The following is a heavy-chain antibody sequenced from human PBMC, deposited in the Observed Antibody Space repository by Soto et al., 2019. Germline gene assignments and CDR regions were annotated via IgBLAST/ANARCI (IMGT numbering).Heavy chain of an antibody. V-gene: IGHV3-21*01. J-gene: IGHJ4*02. Sequence: EVQLVESGGGLVKPGGSLRLSCAASGFTFNNYGMNWIRQAPGKGLEWVSSISSSSGHIYYADSVRGRFTISRDNSKNSLYLQMNSLRAEDTAVYFCARLWGDFPSDYWGQGTLVTVSS. CDR1: GFTFNNYG. D-gene: IGHD3-10*01. CDR3: ARLWGDFPSDY. CDR2: ISSSSGHI.